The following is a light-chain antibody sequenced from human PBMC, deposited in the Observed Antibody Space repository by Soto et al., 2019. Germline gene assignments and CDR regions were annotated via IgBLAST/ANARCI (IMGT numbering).Light chain of an antibody. CDR2: EVS. J-gene: IGLJ1*01. CDR3: SSFTGTYTFV. V-gene: IGLV2-14*01. Sequence: QSALTQPASVSGSPGQSISISCTGTRSDVGDNKYVSWYRHQPGKAPKLLIYEVSNRPSRVSNRFSGSKSGNTASLTISGLQAEDEADYYCSSFTGTYTFVFGAGTKVTVL. CDR1: RSDVGDNKY.